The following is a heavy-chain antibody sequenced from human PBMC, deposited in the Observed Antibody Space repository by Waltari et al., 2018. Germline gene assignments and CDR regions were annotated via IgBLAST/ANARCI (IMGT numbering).Heavy chain of an antibody. CDR2: IIPMFGTA. Sequence: QVQLVQSGAEVKKPGSSVKVSCKASGGTFSSYAIIWVRQAPGQGLEWMGRIIPMFGTANDAQKVQGRVTITADESTSTAYMELSSLRSEDTAVYYCARVPPKFGTNWFDPWGQGTLVTVSS. CDR3: ARVPPKFGTNWFDP. J-gene: IGHJ5*02. D-gene: IGHD1-1*01. V-gene: IGHV1-69*18. CDR1: GGTFSSYA.